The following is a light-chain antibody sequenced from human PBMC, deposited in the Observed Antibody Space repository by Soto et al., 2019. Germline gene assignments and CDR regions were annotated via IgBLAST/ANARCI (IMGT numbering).Light chain of an antibody. CDR2: GAS. CDR1: QSLSSSY. CDR3: HQYGSSRT. J-gene: IGKJ1*01. V-gene: IGKV3-20*01. Sequence: EIALTQSPGTLSLSPGERATLSCRASQSLSSSYIAWYQQKPGQAPRLLIYGASSRATGIPDRFSGSGSGTDFTLTISRLEPEDFAVYYCHQYGSSRTFGQGTKVEIK.